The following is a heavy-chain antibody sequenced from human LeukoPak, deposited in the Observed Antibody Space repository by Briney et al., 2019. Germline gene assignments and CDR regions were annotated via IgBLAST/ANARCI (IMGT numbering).Heavy chain of an antibody. Sequence: GASVKVSCKASGYTFTGCYIHWVRQAPGQGLEWMGWINPNSGGTNYAEKFQGRVTMTRDKSISTAYMELSRLRSDDTAVYYCARDPPYGDYVDYWGQGTLVTVSS. J-gene: IGHJ4*02. V-gene: IGHV1-2*02. CDR1: GYTFTGCY. CDR2: INPNSGGT. CDR3: ARDPPYGDYVDY. D-gene: IGHD4-17*01.